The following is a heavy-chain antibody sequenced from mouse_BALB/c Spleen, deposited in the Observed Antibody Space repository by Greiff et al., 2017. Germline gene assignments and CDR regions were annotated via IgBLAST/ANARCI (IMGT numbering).Heavy chain of an antibody. CDR2: IRNKANGHTT. V-gene: IGHV7-3*02. Sequence: EVMLVESGGGLVQPGGSLRLSCATSGFTFTDYYMSWVRQPPAKALEWLGFIRNKANGHTTEYSASVTGQFTISRDNSQSILYLQMNTVRAEDSATNYYAGDIDAMDYWGQGTSVTVSS. CDR1: GFTFTDYY. J-gene: IGHJ4*01. CDR3: AGDIDAMDY.